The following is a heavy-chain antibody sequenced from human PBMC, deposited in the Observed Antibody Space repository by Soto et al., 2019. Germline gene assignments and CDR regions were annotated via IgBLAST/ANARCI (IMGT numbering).Heavy chain of an antibody. CDR1: GGSFSGYY. CDR3: ARAEVPQWFTKGYYGMDV. V-gene: IGHV4-34*01. J-gene: IGHJ6*02. D-gene: IGHD2-8*01. Sequence: XGTLSLTCAVYGGSFSGYYWSWIRQPPGKGLEWIGEINHSGSTNYNPSLKSRVTISVDTSKNQLSLRLSSVTAADTAVYYCARAEVPQWFTKGYYGMDVWGQGTTVTVSS. CDR2: INHSGST.